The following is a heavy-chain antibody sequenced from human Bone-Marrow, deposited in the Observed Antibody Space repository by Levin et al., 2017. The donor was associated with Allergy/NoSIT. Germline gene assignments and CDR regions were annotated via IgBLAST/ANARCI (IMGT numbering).Heavy chain of an antibody. D-gene: IGHD3-9*01. J-gene: IGHJ6*02. CDR3: ARGLKILTTGSLYHNGMAA. V-gene: IGHV3-21*06. CDR1: TFVFSDFS. Sequence: GESLKISCAASTFVFSDFSMNWVRQAPGKGLEWVASISRRSSYIYYADSVKGRFTISRDNAKNSVSLQMNSLRAEDTAVYYCARGLKILTTGSLYHNGMAAWGQGTTVSVSS. CDR2: ISRRSSYI.